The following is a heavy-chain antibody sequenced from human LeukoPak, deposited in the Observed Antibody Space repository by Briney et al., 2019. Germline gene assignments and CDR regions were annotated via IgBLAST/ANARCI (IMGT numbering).Heavy chain of an antibody. V-gene: IGHV3-21*05. CDR1: GFTFSSYE. J-gene: IGHJ4*02. D-gene: IGHD6-6*01. Sequence: GGSLRLSCAASGFTFSSYEMNWVRQAPGQGLEWVSYISTSSNYIYYADSVKGRFTISRDNAKTSLYLQMNSLRAEDTAVYYCARGEWSSSPFDSWGQGTLVTVSS. CDR3: ARGEWSSSPFDS. CDR2: ISTSSNYI.